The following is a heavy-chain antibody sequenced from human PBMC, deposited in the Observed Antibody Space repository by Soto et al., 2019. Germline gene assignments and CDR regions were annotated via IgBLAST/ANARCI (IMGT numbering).Heavy chain of an antibody. CDR1: GGSISRSNW. D-gene: IGHD3-10*01. V-gene: IGHV4-4*02. CDR3: ARQAEYALDI. CDR2: IYHSGST. Sequence: SEALSLTCAVSGGSISRSNWWSWGRQPPGKGLEWIGEIYHSGSTNYNPSLKSRVTISVDTSKNQFSLKLSPVTAADTAVYYCARQAEYALDIWGTGTMVTV. J-gene: IGHJ3*02.